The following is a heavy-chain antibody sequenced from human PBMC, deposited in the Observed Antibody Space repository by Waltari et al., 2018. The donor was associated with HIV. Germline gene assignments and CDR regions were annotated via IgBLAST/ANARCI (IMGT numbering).Heavy chain of an antibody. V-gene: IGHV1-2*02. J-gene: IGHJ4*02. CDR2: INPNSGDT. D-gene: IGHD3-10*01. CDR3: TRVGFGSGTYYFPGGY. CDR1: GYTFTGYY. Sequence: QVQLVQSGAEVKSPGDSVKVSCKASGYTFTGYYIHWVRQAPGQGLEWMGWINPNSGDTNYAQKFQGRVIMTRDTSINTVYMELSRLASDDTAVYYCTRVGFGSGTYYFPGGYWGQGTLVTVSS.